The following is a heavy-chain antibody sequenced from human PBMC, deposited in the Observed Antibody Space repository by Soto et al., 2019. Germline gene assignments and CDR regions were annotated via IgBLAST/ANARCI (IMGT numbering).Heavy chain of an antibody. J-gene: IGHJ6*02. V-gene: IGHV3-33*01. D-gene: IGHD6-19*01. Sequence: QVQVVESGGGVVQPGRSLRLSCTPSGFTFSGHAMHWVRQAPGKGLEWVAQIWYDGSNKYYADSVKGRFTISRDNSKNTLYVQMESLRVEDTAVYYCARDGQSLAPYALDVWGQGTSVTVSS. CDR3: ARDGQSLAPYALDV. CDR2: IWYDGSNK. CDR1: GFTFSGHA.